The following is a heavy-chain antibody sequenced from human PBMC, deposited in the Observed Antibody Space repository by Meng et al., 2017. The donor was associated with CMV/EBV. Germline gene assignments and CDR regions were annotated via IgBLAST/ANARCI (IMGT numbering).Heavy chain of an antibody. CDR2: IGTAGDT. D-gene: IGHD2-2*01. CDR1: GFTFSSYD. Sequence: GGSLRLSCAASGFTFSSYDMRWVRQATGKGLEWVSAIGTAGDTYYPGSVKGRFTISRENAKNSLYLQMNSLRAGDTAVYYCARGSSTSSGGVYYYYGMDVWGQGTTVTVSS. J-gene: IGHJ6*02. V-gene: IGHV3-13*01. CDR3: ARGSSTSSGGVYYYYGMDV.